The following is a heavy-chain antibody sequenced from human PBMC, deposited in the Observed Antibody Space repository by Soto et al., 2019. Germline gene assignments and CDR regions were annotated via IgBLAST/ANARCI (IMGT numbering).Heavy chain of an antibody. CDR2: IRSSGSPT. Sequence: GGSLRLSCVASGFAFSNYSMNWVRQAPGKGLEWVSYIRSSGSPTYYAGSVKGRFTISRDNAKKSLYLHLNSVSPEDTAVYYCARSRRRYNLDDYYGMDVWGQGTTVTVSS. CDR3: ARSRRRYNLDDYYGMDV. CDR1: GFAFSNYS. D-gene: IGHD1-20*01. V-gene: IGHV3-48*04. J-gene: IGHJ6*02.